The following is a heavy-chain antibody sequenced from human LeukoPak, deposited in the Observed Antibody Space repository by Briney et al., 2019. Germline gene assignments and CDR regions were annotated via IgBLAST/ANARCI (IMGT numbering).Heavy chain of an antibody. V-gene: IGHV3-30*18. J-gene: IGHJ4*02. D-gene: IGHD2-8*01. CDR3: AKGQYDGVLYYYFDY. CDR2: MSYDGNNK. CDR1: GFSFSGYC. Sequence: GGSLRLSCAASGFSFSGYCMHWVRQAPGKGLEWVGVMSYDGNNKYYADSLKGRFTIYREHSKNTLYLQMHSMTAEDTVVYYCAKGQYDGVLYYYFDYWGQGSLVTVSS.